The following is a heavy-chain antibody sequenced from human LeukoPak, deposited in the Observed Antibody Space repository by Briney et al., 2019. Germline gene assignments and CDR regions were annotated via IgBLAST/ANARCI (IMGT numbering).Heavy chain of an antibody. D-gene: IGHD3-10*01. CDR2: IYYSGRT. CDR3: AREANYYGSGSYFEGTFDY. V-gene: IGHV4-59*01. Sequence: KASETLSLTCSVSGGSISSYYWSWIRQPPGKGLEWIGYIYYSGRTNYNPSLKSRVTISVDTSKNQFSLTLSSVTAADTAVYYCAREANYYGSGSYFEGTFDYWGQGSLVTVSS. J-gene: IGHJ4*02. CDR1: GGSISSYY.